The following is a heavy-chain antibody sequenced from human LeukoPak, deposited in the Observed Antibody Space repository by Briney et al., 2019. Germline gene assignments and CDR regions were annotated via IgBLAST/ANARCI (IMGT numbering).Heavy chain of an antibody. Sequence: SQTLSLTCTVSGGSISSGDYYWSWIRQPPGKGLEWIGYISSSGRTYYRPSLKSRITASMYTSKNQFSLKVSSVTAADTAVFYCARGQYGSGIVYWGQGTLVTVSS. V-gene: IGHV4-30-4*01. CDR3: ARGQYGSGIVY. CDR2: ISSSGRT. CDR1: GGSISSGDYY. J-gene: IGHJ4*02. D-gene: IGHD3-10*01.